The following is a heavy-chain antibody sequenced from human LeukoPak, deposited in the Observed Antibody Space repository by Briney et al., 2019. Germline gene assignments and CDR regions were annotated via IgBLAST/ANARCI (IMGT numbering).Heavy chain of an antibody. CDR1: GYTFTSYG. CDR2: ISAYNGNT. V-gene: IGHV1-18*01. CDR3: ARAPTVVKIYYYMDV. J-gene: IGHJ6*03. Sequence: PAASVKVSCKASGYTFTSYGISWVRQAPGQGLEWMGWISAYNGNTNYAQKLQGRVTMTTDTSTSTAYMELRSLRSDDTAVYYCARAPTVVKIYYYMDVWGKGTTVTVSS. D-gene: IGHD4-23*01.